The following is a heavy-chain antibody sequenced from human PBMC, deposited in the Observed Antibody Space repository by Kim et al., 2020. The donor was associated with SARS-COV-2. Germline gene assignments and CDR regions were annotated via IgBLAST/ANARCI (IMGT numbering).Heavy chain of an antibody. D-gene: IGHD2-21*01. Sequence: ANYAQKVQGEVTINADDSTGTAYMELSSLRCEDTAVYYCEREIRGDDFDYWGQGTLVTVS. CDR3: EREIRGDDFDY. V-gene: IGHV1-69*01. J-gene: IGHJ4*02. CDR2: A.